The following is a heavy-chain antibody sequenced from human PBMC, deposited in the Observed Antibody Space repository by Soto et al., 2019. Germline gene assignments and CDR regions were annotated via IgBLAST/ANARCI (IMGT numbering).Heavy chain of an antibody. CDR3: ARGGSGYVWFNEF. V-gene: IGHV1-69*01. Sequence: QEQLVQSGAEVKKPGSSVKVSCKASGGIFSSYAISWVRQAPGQGLEWMGGIIPIFGTANYAQKFQDRVTITADESTNTAYMDLSSLKAEDTAIYYCARGGSGYVWFNEFWGQGTLVTVSS. D-gene: IGHD3-22*01. CDR1: GGIFSSYA. CDR2: IIPIFGTA. J-gene: IGHJ4*02.